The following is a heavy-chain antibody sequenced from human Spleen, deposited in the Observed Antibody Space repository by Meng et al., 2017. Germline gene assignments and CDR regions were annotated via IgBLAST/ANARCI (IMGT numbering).Heavy chain of an antibody. CDR3: VRSSGWVRTGFDP. D-gene: IGHD6-19*01. Sequence: QLQLQESGPGLVKPSETLSLTCTVSGGSIGSNSYHWGWIRQPPGKGLEWVGTIDYSGTTYSNSSLKSRVTISLDTSRNQFSLKLTSVTAADTAVYYCVRSSGWVRTGFDPWGQGTLVTVSS. V-gene: IGHV4-39*01. CDR1: GGSIGSNSYH. CDR2: IDYSGTT. J-gene: IGHJ5*02.